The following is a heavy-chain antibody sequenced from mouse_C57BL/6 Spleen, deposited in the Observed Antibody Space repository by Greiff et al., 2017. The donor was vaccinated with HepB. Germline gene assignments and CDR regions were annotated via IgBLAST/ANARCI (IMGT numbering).Heavy chain of an antibody. CDR2: ISSGGDYI. V-gene: IGHV5-9-1*02. J-gene: IGHJ3*01. D-gene: IGHD1-1*01. Sequence: DVHLVESGEGLVKPGGSLKLSCAASGFTFSSYAMSWVRQTPEKRLEWVAYISSGGDYIYYADTVKGRFTISRDNARNTLYLQMSSLKSEDTAMYYCTREAYYGSSYGGWFAYWGQGTLVTVSA. CDR3: TREAYYGSSYGGWFAY. CDR1: GFTFSSYA.